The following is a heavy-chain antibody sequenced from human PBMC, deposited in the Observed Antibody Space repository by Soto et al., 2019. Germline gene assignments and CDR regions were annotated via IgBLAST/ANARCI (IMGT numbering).Heavy chain of an antibody. J-gene: IGHJ3*02. CDR2: IYSGGGT. D-gene: IGHD3-22*01. Sequence: EVQLVESGGGLVQPGGSLRLSCAASGFTVSSNYMSWVRQAPGKGLEWVSDIYSGGGTYYADSVKGRFTISRQSSKNTLSLQMNSLRAEDTAVYFCATFYDSRGYTPSYAFDIWGQGTMVTVSS. V-gene: IGHV3-53*04. CDR3: ATFYDSRGYTPSYAFDI. CDR1: GFTVSSNY.